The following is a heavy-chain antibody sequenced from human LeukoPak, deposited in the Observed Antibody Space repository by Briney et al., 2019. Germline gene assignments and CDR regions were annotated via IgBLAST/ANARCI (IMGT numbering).Heavy chain of an antibody. V-gene: IGHV3-30*02. CDR1: GFTFSSYG. CDR3: AKGRRGRYFDWLFP. CDR2: IRYDGSNK. D-gene: IGHD3-9*01. J-gene: IGHJ5*02. Sequence: GGSLRLPCAASGFTFSSYGMHWVRQAPGKGLEWVAFIRYDGSNKYYADSVKGRFTISRDNSKNTLYLQMNSLRAEDTAVYYCAKGRRGRYFDWLFPWGQGTLVTVSS.